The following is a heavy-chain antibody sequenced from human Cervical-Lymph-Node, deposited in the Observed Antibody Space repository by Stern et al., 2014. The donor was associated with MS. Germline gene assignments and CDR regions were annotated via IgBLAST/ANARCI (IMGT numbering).Heavy chain of an antibody. CDR2: INSATEDP. CDR3: TSRGAGEFGVSPTGS. V-gene: IGHV7-4-1*01. Sequence: QVQLVQSGSEWKKPWASVKVSCKASGYDFRRYAMNWVRQAPGQGLEGMGWINSATEDPWNAQGSAGRFVFSLDSSVRTAYLQIVSLRTEDTAIYYCTSRGAGEFGVSPTGSWGQGTLVTVSS. D-gene: IGHD2-21*01. J-gene: IGHJ5*02. CDR1: GYDFRRYA.